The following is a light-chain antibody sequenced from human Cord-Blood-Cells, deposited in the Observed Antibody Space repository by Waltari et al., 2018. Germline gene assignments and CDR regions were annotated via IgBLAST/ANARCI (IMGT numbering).Light chain of an antibody. CDR3: QQYYSTPLT. J-gene: IGKJ4*01. CDR2: GAS. V-gene: IGKV4-1*01. CDR1: QRVLYSSNNKNY. Sequence: DIVMTQSPDSLAVSLGERATINCKSSQRVLYSSNNKNYLAWYQQKPGQPPKLLIYGASTWESGVPDRFSGSGSGTDFTLTISSLQAEDVAVYYCQQYYSTPLTFGGGTKVEIK.